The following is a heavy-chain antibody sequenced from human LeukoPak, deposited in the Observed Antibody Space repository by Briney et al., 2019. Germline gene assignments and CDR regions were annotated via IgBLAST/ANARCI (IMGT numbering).Heavy chain of an antibody. D-gene: IGHD3-9*01. CDR3: ARDLGRNFDHWFDP. V-gene: IGHV1-3*03. Sequence: ASVRVSCKASGYTFSSYGISWVRQAPGQGLEWMGWINAGNGNTKYSQEFQGRVTITRDTSASTAYMELSSLRSEDMAVYYCARDLGRNFDHWFDPWGQGTLVTVSS. J-gene: IGHJ5*02. CDR1: GYTFSSYG. CDR2: INAGNGNT.